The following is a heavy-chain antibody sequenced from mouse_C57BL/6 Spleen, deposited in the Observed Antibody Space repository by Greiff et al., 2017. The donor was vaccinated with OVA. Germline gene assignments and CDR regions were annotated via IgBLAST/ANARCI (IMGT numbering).Heavy chain of an antibody. CDR3: ATAYYSTQGFAY. CDR1: GYSFTDYN. V-gene: IGHV1-39*01. D-gene: IGHD2-5*01. Sequence: VHVKQSGPELVKPGASVKISCKASGYSFTDYNMNWVKQSNGKSLEWIGVINPTYGTTSYNQKFKGKATLTVDQSSSTAYMQLNSLTYEDSAVYFCATAYYSTQGFAYWGQGTLVTVSA. J-gene: IGHJ3*01. CDR2: INPTYGTT.